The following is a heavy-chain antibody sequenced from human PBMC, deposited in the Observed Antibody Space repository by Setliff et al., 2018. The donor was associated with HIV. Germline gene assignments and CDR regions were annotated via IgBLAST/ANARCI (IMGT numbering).Heavy chain of an antibody. CDR1: GGSFSGNY. V-gene: IGHV4-34*01. D-gene: IGHD3-16*01. CDR3: ARHDADGGGPFFQH. CDR2: INHSGPT. Sequence: LSLTCAVYGGSFSGNYWSWIRQPPGKGLEWIGEINHSGPTNYNPSLKSRVSISVDTSKNQFSLKLSSVTAADTAVYYCARHDADGGGPFFQHWGQGTPVTVSS. J-gene: IGHJ1*01.